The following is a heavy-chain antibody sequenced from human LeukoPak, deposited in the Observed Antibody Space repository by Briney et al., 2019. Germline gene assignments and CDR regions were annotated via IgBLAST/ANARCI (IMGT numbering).Heavy chain of an antibody. J-gene: IGHJ4*02. D-gene: IGHD6-19*01. CDR1: GFTFSSYG. V-gene: IGHV3-30*02. Sequence: GGSLRLSCAASGFTFSSYGMHWVLQAPGKGLEWVAFIRYDGSNKYYADSVKGRFTISRDNSKNTLYLQMNSLRAEDTAAYYCAKDLTMRAVAGTVTDYWGQGTLVTVSS. CDR2: IRYDGSNK. CDR3: AKDLTMRAVAGTVTDY.